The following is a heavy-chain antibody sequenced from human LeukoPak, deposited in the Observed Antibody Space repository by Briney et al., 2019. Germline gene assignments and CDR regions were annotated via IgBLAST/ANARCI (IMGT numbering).Heavy chain of an antibody. J-gene: IGHJ6*02. CDR1: GFTFSSYA. CDR2: ISGSGGST. Sequence: GGSLRLSCAASGFTFSSYAMRWVRQAPGKGLEWVSAISGSGGSTYYADSVKGRFTISRDNSKNTLYLQMNSLRAEDTAVYYCANTKFGYSSSWSYYYGMDVWGQGTTVTVSS. V-gene: IGHV3-23*01. D-gene: IGHD6-13*01. CDR3: ANTKFGYSSSWSYYYGMDV.